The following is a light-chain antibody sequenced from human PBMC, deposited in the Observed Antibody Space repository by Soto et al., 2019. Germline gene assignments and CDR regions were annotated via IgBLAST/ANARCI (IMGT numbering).Light chain of an antibody. J-gene: IGKJ1*01. V-gene: IGKV1-5*03. CDR2: KAS. CDR3: QQYNSYTWK. CDR1: QSFSNW. Sequence: DIQMTQSTSTLSASVGDTVTITCRASQSFSNWLAWYQQKPGKAPKFLIYKASTLESGVPSRFSGSGSAKEFTLTISSLQPDDFATYYCQQYNSYTWKFSQGTKVEIK.